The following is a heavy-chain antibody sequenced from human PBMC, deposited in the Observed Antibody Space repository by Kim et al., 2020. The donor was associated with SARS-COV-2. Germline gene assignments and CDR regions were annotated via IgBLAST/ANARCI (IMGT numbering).Heavy chain of an antibody. CDR2: LFYGGTS. CDR3: ARHAWYNSFFCPFDL. J-gene: IGHJ2*01. CDR1: GASISSSNYH. V-gene: IGHV4-39*01. D-gene: IGHD1-1*01. Sequence: SETLSLTCTVSGASISSSNYHWGWIRQPPGKGLEWIGTLFYGGTSFYNMSIRSRVTMSVDSSNNRFSLNLDSVTAADTGLYYCARHAWYNSFFCPFDLWG.